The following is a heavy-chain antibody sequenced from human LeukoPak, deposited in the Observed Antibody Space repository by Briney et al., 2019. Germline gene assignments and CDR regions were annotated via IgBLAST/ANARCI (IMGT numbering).Heavy chain of an antibody. D-gene: IGHD3-10*01. V-gene: IGHV1-8*01. J-gene: IGHJ4*02. CDR3: ARGDAMVRGVTNY. CDR1: GYTFTSYA. CDR2: MNPNSGNT. Sequence: ASVKVSCKASGYTFTSYAINWVRQATGQGLEWMGWMNPNSGNTGYAQKFQGRVTMTRNTSISTAYMELSGLRSEDTAVYYCARGDAMVRGVTNYWGQGTLVTVSS.